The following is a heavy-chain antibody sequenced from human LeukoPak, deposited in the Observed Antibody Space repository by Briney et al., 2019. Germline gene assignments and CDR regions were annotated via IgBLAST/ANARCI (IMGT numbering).Heavy chain of an antibody. Sequence: GASVKVSCKASGYTFTSYGISWVRQAPGQGLEWMGWISAYNGNTNYAQKLQGRVTMSTDTSTSTAYMELRSLRSDDTAVYYCARGRDYDILTGYHSFDYWGQGTLVTVSS. V-gene: IGHV1-18*01. D-gene: IGHD3-9*01. CDR3: ARGRDYDILTGYHSFDY. CDR1: GYTFTSYG. CDR2: ISAYNGNT. J-gene: IGHJ4*02.